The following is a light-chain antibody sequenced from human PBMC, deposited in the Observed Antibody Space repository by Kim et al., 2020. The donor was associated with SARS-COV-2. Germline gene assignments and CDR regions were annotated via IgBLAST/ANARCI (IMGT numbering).Light chain of an antibody. V-gene: IGLV1-40*01. CDR1: SSSIGAGYD. CDR3: QSYDSSLSGSV. CDR2: GNT. J-gene: IGLJ2*01. Sequence: QSVLTQPPSVSGAPGQRVTISCTGSSSSIGAGYDVQWYQQLPGTAPKLLIYGNTNRPSGVPDRFSGSKSGTSASLAITGLQAEDEADYYCQSYDSSLSGSVFGGGTQLTVL.